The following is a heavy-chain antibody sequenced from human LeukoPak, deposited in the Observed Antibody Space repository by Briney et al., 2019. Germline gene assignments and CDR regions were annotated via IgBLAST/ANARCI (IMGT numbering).Heavy chain of an antibody. CDR2: INPSGGST. J-gene: IGHJ5*02. CDR3: ARDDLGLGADNWFDP. V-gene: IGHV1-46*01. CDR1: GYTFTSYY. D-gene: IGHD3-16*01. Sequence: GASVKVSCKASGYTFTSYYMHWVRQAPGQGLEWMGIINPSGGSTSYAQKFQGRVTMTRDTSISTAYMELSRLRSDDTAVYYCARDDLGLGADNWFDPWGQGTLVTVSS.